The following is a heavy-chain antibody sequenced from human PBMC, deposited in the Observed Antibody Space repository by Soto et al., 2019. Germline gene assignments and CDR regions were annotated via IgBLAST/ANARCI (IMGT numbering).Heavy chain of an antibody. CDR3: TRGSSPRRGPTYYDYGLDV. CDR2: ILPSFGTA. Sequence: ASVKVSCKASGGTFSSYAISWVRQAPGQGLEWMGGILPSFGTANYAQKFQGRVTITADTSTGTAYMELNSLRSDDTAVYYYTRGSSPRRGPTYYDYGLDVWGHGTTAPVSS. D-gene: IGHD3-10*01. V-gene: IGHV1-69*06. CDR1: GGTFSSYA. J-gene: IGHJ6*02.